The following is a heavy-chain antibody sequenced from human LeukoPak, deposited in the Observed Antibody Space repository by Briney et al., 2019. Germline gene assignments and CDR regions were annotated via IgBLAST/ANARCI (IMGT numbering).Heavy chain of an antibody. V-gene: IGHV1-3*01. J-gene: IGHJ4*02. CDR1: GYTFTSYA. CDR3: ACLFPHLEMATIKPFDY. Sequence: GASVKVSCKASGYTFTSYAMHWVRQAPGQRLEWMGWINAGNGNTKYSQKFQGRVTITRGTSASTAYMELSSLRSDDTAVYYCACLFPHLEMATIKPFDYWGQGTLVTVSS. CDR2: INAGNGNT. D-gene: IGHD5-24*01.